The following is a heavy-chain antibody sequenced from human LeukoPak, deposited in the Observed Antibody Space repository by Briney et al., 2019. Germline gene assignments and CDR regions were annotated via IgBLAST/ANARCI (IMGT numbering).Heavy chain of an antibody. CDR1: EYTFTGYY. J-gene: IGHJ4*02. V-gene: IGHV1-2*02. Sequence: ASVKVSCKASEYTFTGYYMHWVRQAPGQGLEWLGWINPNNGGTKFAQKFQGRVTMTRDTSISTAYLDLNRLTSDDTAVYYCARDLGTGGVDGFYYDSSGYRLLAYWGQGTLVTVSS. CDR2: INPNNGGT. D-gene: IGHD3-22*01. CDR3: ARDLGTGGVDGFYYDSSGYRLLAY.